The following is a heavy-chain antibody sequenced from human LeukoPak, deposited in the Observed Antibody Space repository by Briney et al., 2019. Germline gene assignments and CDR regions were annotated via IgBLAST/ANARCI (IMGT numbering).Heavy chain of an antibody. CDR3: AKDRGDGSNRDGFFDY. J-gene: IGHJ4*02. CDR1: GFTFSSYA. D-gene: IGHD5-24*01. V-gene: IGHV3-23*01. CDR2: IGGVAGSA. Sequence: PGGSLRLSCAASGFTFSSYAVSWVRQAPGKGLEWVSGIGGVAGSAYYADSVEGRFPISRDNSNNTLYLQMNSLRVEDTAAYYCAKDRGDGSNRDGFFDYWGQGTLVTVSS.